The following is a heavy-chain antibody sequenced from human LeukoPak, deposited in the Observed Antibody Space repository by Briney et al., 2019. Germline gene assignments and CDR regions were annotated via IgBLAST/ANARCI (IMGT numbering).Heavy chain of an antibody. Sequence: GGSLSLSCAASGFTFSSYAMSWVRQAPGKGLEWVSTITGSSRSTYYADSVRGRFTISRDNSKNTLYLQMNSLTAEDTAVYYCAKDTPLTAYSPGWSGNSFDSWGQGTLVTVSS. V-gene: IGHV3-23*01. J-gene: IGHJ4*02. CDR1: GFTFSSYA. D-gene: IGHD6-19*01. CDR3: AKDTPLTAYSPGWSGNSFDS. CDR2: ITGSSRST.